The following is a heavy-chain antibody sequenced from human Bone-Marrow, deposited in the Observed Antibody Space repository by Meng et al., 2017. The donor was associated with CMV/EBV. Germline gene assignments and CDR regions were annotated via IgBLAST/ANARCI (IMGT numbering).Heavy chain of an antibody. CDR3: AKVYGADP. V-gene: IGHV3-49*04. CDR1: GFTFGDYA. CDR2: IRSKAYGGTT. D-gene: IGHD3-10*01. Sequence: GESLKISCTASGFTFGDYAMSWVRQAPGKGLEWVGFIRSKAYGGTTEYAASVKGRFTISRDDSKSIAYLQMNSLRAEDTAVYYCAKVYGADPWGQGTLVTVSS. J-gene: IGHJ5*02.